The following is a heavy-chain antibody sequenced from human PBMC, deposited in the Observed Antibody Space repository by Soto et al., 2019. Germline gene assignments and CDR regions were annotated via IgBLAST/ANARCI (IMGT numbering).Heavy chain of an antibody. CDR3: ARDWNVLRYFDWLPEHYYYYYGMDV. D-gene: IGHD3-9*01. J-gene: IGHJ6*02. Sequence: GASVKVSCKASGYTFTSYYMHWVRQAPGQGLEWMGIINPSGGSTSYAQKFQGRVTMTRDTSTSTVYMELSSLRSEDTAVYYCARDWNVLRYFDWLPEHYYYYYGMDVWGQGTTVTVSS. V-gene: IGHV1-46*01. CDR2: INPSGGST. CDR1: GYTFTSYY.